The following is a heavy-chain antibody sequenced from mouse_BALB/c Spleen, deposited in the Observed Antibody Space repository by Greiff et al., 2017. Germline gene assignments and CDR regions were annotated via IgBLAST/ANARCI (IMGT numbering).Heavy chain of an antibody. CDR1: GYAFTNYL. Sequence: QVQLKESGAELVRPGTSVKVSCKASGYAFTNYLIEWVKQRPGQGLEWIGVINPGSGGTNYNEKFKGKATLTADKSSSTAYMQLSSLTSDDSAVYFCARSMGGYFDYWGQGTTLTVSS. V-gene: IGHV1-54*01. D-gene: IGHD1-1*02. CDR3: ARSMGGYFDY. CDR2: INPGSGGT. J-gene: IGHJ2*01.